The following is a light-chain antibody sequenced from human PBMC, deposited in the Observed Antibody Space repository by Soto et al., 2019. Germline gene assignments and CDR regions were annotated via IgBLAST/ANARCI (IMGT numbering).Light chain of an antibody. J-gene: IGLJ2*01. CDR3: QSYDSSQSGVV. CDR1: SSNIGAGYD. V-gene: IGLV1-40*01. CDR2: GNS. Sequence: QSALTQPPSVSGAPGQRVTISCTGSSSNIGAGYDVHWYQQLPGTAPKLLIYGNSNRPSGVPDRFSGSKSGTSASLAITGLQAEDEADYYCQSYDSSQSGVVFGGGTKVTVL.